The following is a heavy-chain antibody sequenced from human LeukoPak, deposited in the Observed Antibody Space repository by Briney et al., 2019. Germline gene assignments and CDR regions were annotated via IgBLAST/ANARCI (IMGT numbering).Heavy chain of an antibody. J-gene: IGHJ6*02. CDR2: IKQDGSEK. Sequence: GGSLRLSCAASGFTFSSYSMSWVRQAPGKGLEWVANIKQDGSEKYYVDSVKGRFTISRDNAKNSLYLQMNSLRAEDTAVYYCARLRADWLLYYYYYGMDVWGQGTTVTVSS. CDR1: GFTFSSYS. CDR3: ARLRADWLLYYYYYGMDV. D-gene: IGHD3-9*01. V-gene: IGHV3-7*01.